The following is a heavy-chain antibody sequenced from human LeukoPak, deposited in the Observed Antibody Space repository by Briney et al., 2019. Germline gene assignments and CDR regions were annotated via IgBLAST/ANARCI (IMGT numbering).Heavy chain of an antibody. CDR1: GGTFSSYA. CDR3: ARGRLRFKWDDAFDI. V-gene: IGHV1-69*13. D-gene: IGHD3-3*01. CDR2: IIPIFGTA. J-gene: IGHJ3*02. Sequence: SVKVSCKASGGTFSSYAISWVRQAPGQGLEWMGGIIPIFGTANYAQKFQGRVTITADESTSTAYMELSSLRPEDTAVYYCARGRLRFKWDDAFDIWGQGTMVTVSS.